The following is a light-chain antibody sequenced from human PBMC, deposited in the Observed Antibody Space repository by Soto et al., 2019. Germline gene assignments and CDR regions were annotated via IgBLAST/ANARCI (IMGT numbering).Light chain of an antibody. CDR2: EVS. CDR3: SSYTSSTDYV. Sequence: QSVLTQPASVSGSPGQSITISCTGTSSDVGTYNYVSWYQQHPGKAPKLIIYEVSNRPSGVSNRFSGSKSGNTASLTISGLQAEDDADYYCSSYTSSTDYVFGTGTKLTVL. CDR1: SSDVGTYNY. V-gene: IGLV2-14*01. J-gene: IGLJ1*01.